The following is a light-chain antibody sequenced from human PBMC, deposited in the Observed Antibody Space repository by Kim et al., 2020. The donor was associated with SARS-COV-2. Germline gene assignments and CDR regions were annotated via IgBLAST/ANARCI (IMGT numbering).Light chain of an antibody. CDR1: KLGDKY. Sequence: SYELTQPPSVSVSPGQTASITCSGHKLGDKYACWYQQKPGQSPVLVIYQDSKRPSGIPERFSGSNSGNTATLTISGTQAMDEADYYCQAWDSSKVFGTGTKVTVL. V-gene: IGLV3-1*01. CDR3: QAWDSSKV. CDR2: QDS. J-gene: IGLJ1*01.